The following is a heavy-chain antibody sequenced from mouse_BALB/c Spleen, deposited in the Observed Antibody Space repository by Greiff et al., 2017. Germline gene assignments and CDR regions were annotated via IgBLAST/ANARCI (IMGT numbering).Heavy chain of an antibody. CDR3: ARNERDAMDY. CDR1: GFSLTSYG. CDR2: IWSGGST. V-gene: IGHV2-2*02. Sequence: QVQLKESGPGLVQPSQSLSITCTVSGFSLTSYGVHWVRQSPGKGLEWLGVIWSGGSTDYNAAFISSLSISKDNSKSQVFFKMNSLQANDTAIYYCARNERDAMDYWGQGTSVTVSS. J-gene: IGHJ4*01.